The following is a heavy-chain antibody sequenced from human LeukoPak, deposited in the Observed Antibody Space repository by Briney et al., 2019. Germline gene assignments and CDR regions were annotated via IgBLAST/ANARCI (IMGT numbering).Heavy chain of an antibody. CDR3: ARDPSYFGSGSYLDC. D-gene: IGHD3-10*01. CDR2: IYDSGST. J-gene: IGHJ4*02. Sequence: PSETLSLTCTVSGGSISSYYWNWIRQPPGKGLEWIGYIYDSGSTTYNPSLKSRVTISVDTSKNQFSLELTSVTAADTAVYYCARDPSYFGSGSYLDCWGLGTLVTVSS. CDR1: GGSISSYY. V-gene: IGHV4-59*01.